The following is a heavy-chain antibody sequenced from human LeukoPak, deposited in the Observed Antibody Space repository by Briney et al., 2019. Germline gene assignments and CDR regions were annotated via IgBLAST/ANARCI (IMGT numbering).Heavy chain of an antibody. CDR2: IYYSGST. V-gene: IGHV4-38-2*02. D-gene: IGHD6-13*01. J-gene: IGHJ5*02. CDR3: ARSKRPQQLVPRGGWFDP. CDR1: GYSISSGYY. Sequence: SETLSLTCTVSGYSISSGYYWGWIRQPPGKGLEWIGYIYYSGSTNYNPSLKSRVTISVDTSKNQFSLKLSSVTAADTAVYYCARSKRPQQLVPRGGWFDPWGQGILVTVSS.